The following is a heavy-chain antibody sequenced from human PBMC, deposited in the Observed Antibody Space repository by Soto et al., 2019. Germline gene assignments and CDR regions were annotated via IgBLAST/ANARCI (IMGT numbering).Heavy chain of an antibody. Sequence: SETLSLTCTVSGGSISSSSYYWGWIRQPPGKGLEWIGSIYYSGSTYYNPSLKSRVTISVDTSKNQFSLKLSSVTAADTAVYYCARSIFQGEYNDAFDIWGQGTMVTVSS. CDR3: ARSIFQGEYNDAFDI. CDR2: IYYSGST. V-gene: IGHV4-39*01. CDR1: GGSISSSSYY. J-gene: IGHJ3*02. D-gene: IGHD4-17*01.